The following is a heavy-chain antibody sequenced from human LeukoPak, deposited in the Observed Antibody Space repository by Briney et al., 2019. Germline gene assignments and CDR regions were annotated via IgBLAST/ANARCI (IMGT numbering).Heavy chain of an antibody. D-gene: IGHD1-26*01. V-gene: IGHV4-39*07. CDR2: VYYTGTT. J-gene: IGHJ4*02. Sequence: SETLSLTCNVSGGSISSSSYYWGWIRQPPGKGLEWLGNVYYTGTTYYNPSLKSRVTISVDTSKSQFSLKLSSVTAADTAVYYCANPGAEITDYWGQGTLVTVSS. CDR1: GGSISSSSYY. CDR3: ANPGAEITDY.